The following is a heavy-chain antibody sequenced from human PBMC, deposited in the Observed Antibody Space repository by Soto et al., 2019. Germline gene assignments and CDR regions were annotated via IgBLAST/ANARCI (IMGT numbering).Heavy chain of an antibody. V-gene: IGHV3-64D*06. CDR2: IGPTGNGP. D-gene: IGHD2-21*01. CDR1: GFPFSTYS. CDR3: VNEFHISDWC. Sequence: GGSLRLSCSASGFPFSTYSMYWVRQTPGKGLEYVSAIGPTGNGPYYADSVKGRFTISRDNSENKLYLQMTSLRVEDSAPYYCVNEFHISDWCWGRGTLVTVPQ. J-gene: IGHJ4*02.